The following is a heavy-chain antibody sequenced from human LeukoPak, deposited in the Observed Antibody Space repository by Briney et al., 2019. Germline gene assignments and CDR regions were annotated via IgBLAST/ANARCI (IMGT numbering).Heavy chain of an antibody. J-gene: IGHJ6*02. CDR1: GGSFSGYY. CDR2: INHSGST. Sequence: SETLSLTCAVYGGSFSGYYWSWIRQPPGKGLDWIGEINHSGSTNYNPSLKSRVTISVDTSKNQFSLKLSSVTAADTAVYYCARLSYYYGMDVWGQGTTVTVSS. V-gene: IGHV4-34*01. CDR3: ARLSYYYGMDV.